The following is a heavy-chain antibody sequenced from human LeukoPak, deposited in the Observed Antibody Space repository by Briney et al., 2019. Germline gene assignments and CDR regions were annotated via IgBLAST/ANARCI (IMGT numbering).Heavy chain of an antibody. D-gene: IGHD6-6*01. Sequence: SVKVSCKASGGTFSSYAISWVRQAPGQGLEWMGGIIPIFGTANYAQKFQGRVTITADKSTSTAYMELSSLRSEDTAVYYCARGIVSRSIISAFDIWGQGTMVTVSS. CDR3: ARGIVSRSIISAFDI. V-gene: IGHV1-69*06. CDR1: GGTFSSYA. J-gene: IGHJ3*02. CDR2: IIPIFGTA.